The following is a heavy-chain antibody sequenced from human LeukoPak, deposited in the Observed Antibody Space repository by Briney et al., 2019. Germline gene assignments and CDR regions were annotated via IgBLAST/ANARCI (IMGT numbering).Heavy chain of an antibody. Sequence: PSETLSLTCTVSGGSISSGSYYWSWIRQPAGKGLEWIGRIYTSGSTNYNPSLKSRVTISVDTSKNQFSLKLSSVTAADTAVYYCARKIFGVVVESSRDAFDIWGQGTMVTVSS. CDR1: GGSISSGSYY. J-gene: IGHJ3*02. V-gene: IGHV4-61*02. CDR2: IYTSGST. D-gene: IGHD3-3*01. CDR3: ARKIFGVVVESSRDAFDI.